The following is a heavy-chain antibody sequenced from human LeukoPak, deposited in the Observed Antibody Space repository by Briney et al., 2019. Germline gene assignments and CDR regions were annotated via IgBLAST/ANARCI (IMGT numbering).Heavy chain of an antibody. CDR3: ARASSGYWAFDY. D-gene: IGHD5-12*01. J-gene: IGHJ4*02. Sequence: SQTLSLTCTVSGGSISSGGYYWSWIRQHPGEGLEWIGYIYYSGSTYYNPSLKSRVTISVDTSKNQFSLKLSSVTAADTAVYYCARASSGYWAFDYWGQGTLVTVSS. CDR1: GGSISSGGYY. V-gene: IGHV4-31*03. CDR2: IYYSGST.